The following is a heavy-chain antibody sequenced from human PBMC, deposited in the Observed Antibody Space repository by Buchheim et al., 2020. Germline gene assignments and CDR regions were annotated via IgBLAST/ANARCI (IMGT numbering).Heavy chain of an antibody. CDR3: AREGAMPYVPGGY. CDR2: IHLNGKT. Sequence: QIQLEESGPRLVEPSGTLSLTCAVSGASIDIDNWWSWVRQPPGKGLEWIGEIHLNGKTNYHPSLRSRGAISMDKSKNHLYLNLYSVSAADTAVYYCAREGAMPYVPGGYWGQGAL. J-gene: IGHJ4*02. V-gene: IGHV4-4*02. D-gene: IGHD1-26*01. CDR1: GASIDIDNW.